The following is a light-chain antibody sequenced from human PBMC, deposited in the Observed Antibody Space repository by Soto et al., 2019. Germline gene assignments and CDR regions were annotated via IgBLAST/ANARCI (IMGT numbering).Light chain of an antibody. J-gene: IGLJ1*01. CDR1: NSNIGSNT. Sequence: QSVLTQPPSASGTPGQRATISCSGSNSNIGSNTVNWYQQLPGTAPKLLIYYDNLRPSGVPDRISGSKSGTSASLAISGLQSDDEADYYCAAWDDSLNGRVFGNGTKGTVL. CDR2: YDN. CDR3: AAWDDSLNGRV. V-gene: IGLV1-44*01.